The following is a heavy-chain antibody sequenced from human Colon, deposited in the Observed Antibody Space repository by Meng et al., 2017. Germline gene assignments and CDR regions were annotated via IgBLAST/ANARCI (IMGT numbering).Heavy chain of an antibody. V-gene: IGHV3-21*01. Sequence: GESLKISCAASGFTFSSYSMNWVRQAPGKGLEWVSSINSSSSYIYYADSVKGRFTISRDNAKNSLYLQMNSLRAEDTAVYYCAASDSSSWYYFDYWGQGTLVTVSS. CDR2: INSSSSYI. D-gene: IGHD6-13*01. CDR1: GFTFSSYS. CDR3: AASDSSSWYYFDY. J-gene: IGHJ4*02.